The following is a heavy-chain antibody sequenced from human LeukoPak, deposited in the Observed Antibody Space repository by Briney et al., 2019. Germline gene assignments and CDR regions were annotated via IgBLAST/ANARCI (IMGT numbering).Heavy chain of an antibody. J-gene: IGHJ6*02. CDR1: GFTFSDYY. Sequence: GGSLRLSCAASGFTFSDYYMSWIRQAPGKGLEWVSYISSSGSTIYYADSVKGRFTISRDNAKNSLYLQMNSLRAEDTAVYYCARDIPSVVVPGYGMDVWGQGTTVIVSS. D-gene: IGHD2-15*01. CDR3: ARDIPSVVVPGYGMDV. CDR2: ISSSGSTI. V-gene: IGHV3-11*01.